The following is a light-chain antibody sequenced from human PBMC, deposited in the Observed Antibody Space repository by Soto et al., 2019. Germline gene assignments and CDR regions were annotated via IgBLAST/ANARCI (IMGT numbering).Light chain of an antibody. Sequence: QSVLTQPASVSGSPGQSITISCTGSSSDVGGYDYVSWYQQYPGRAPKLMIYEVTDRPSGVSTRFSGSKSGNTASLTISGLQTEDEADYYCISYSSSGTHVVLGGGTQLTVL. CDR3: ISYSSSGTHVV. J-gene: IGLJ2*01. V-gene: IGLV2-14*01. CDR2: EVT. CDR1: SSDVGGYDY.